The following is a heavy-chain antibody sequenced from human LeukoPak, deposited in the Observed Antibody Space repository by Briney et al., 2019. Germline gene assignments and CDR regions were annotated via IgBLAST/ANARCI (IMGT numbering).Heavy chain of an antibody. J-gene: IGHJ4*02. V-gene: IGHV1-2*02. CDR3: ARTEERYCSGGSCYVLDY. CDR2: INPNSGGT. CDR1: GYTLTGYY. Sequence: AASVKVSCKASGYTLTGYYMHWVRQAPGQGLEWMGWINPNSGGTNYAQKFQGRVTMTRDTSISTAYMELSRLRSDDTAVYYCARTEERYCSGGSCYVLDYWGQGTLVTVSS. D-gene: IGHD2-15*01.